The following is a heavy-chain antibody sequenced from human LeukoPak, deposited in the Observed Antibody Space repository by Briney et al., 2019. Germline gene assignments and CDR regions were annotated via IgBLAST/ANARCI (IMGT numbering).Heavy chain of an antibody. CDR2: INPNSGGT. CDR3: ARDGVGYYDSSGYYYFQH. CDR1: GYTFTGYY. D-gene: IGHD3-22*01. V-gene: IGHV1-2*02. J-gene: IGHJ1*01. Sequence: ASVKVSCKSSGYTFTGYYMHWVRQAPGQGLEWMGWINPNSGGTNYAQKFQGRVTMTRDTSISTAYMELSRLRSDDTAVYYCARDGVGYYDSSGYYYFQHWGQGTLVTVSS.